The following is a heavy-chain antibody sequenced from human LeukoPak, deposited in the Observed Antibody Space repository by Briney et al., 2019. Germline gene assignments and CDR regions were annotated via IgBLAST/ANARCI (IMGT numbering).Heavy chain of an antibody. V-gene: IGHV3-23*01. Sequence: GGTLRLSCAASAFTFSSYGMSWVRQAPGKGLEWVSAISGDGRDIFYADSVKGRFTISRDNSKNTLYLQMNSLRAEDTAVYYCARARPTTPPYYMDVWGKGTTVTVSS. CDR2: ISGDGRDI. D-gene: IGHD1-1*01. CDR3: ARARPTTPPYYMDV. CDR1: AFTFSSYG. J-gene: IGHJ6*03.